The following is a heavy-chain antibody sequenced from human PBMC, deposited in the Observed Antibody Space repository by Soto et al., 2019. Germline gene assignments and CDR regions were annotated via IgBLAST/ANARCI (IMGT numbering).Heavy chain of an antibody. CDR3: AKGAGRCISTACELYGMDV. CDR2: ITSSGSYT. CDR1: GLTFSDYY. D-gene: IGHD2-2*01. V-gene: IGHV3-11*05. Sequence: SLRLSCAASGLTFSDYYMSWIRQAPGKGLEWVSYITSSGSYTKYADSVQGRFTISRDNAKNSLYLQMKSLRAEDTAVYYCAKGAGRCISTACELYGMDVWGQGTTVTV. J-gene: IGHJ6*02.